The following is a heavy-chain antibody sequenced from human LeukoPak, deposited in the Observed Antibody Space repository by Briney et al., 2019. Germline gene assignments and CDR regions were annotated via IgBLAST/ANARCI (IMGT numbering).Heavy chain of an antibody. CDR1: GYTFTRYY. V-gene: IGHV1-2*02. Sequence: GASVKVSCKASGYTFTRYYMHWVRQAPGQGLEWMGWINPNSGGTNYAQKFQGRVTMTRDTSISTAYMELSRLRSDDTAVYYCARHCSSTSCYDAFDIWGQGTMVTVSS. CDR2: INPNSGGT. J-gene: IGHJ3*02. D-gene: IGHD2-2*01. CDR3: ARHCSSTSCYDAFDI.